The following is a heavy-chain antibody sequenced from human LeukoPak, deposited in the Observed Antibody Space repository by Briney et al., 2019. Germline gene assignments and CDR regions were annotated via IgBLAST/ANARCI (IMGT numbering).Heavy chain of an antibody. CDR1: GFPFDDYA. CDR3: AKGTVAGLDY. Sequence: GGSLRLSCAASGFPFDDYAMHWVRQAPGKGLEWVSGISWNSGSIGYADSVKGRFTISRDNAKNSLYLQMNSLRAEDTALYYCAKGTVAGLDYWGQGTLVTVSS. J-gene: IGHJ4*02. CDR2: ISWNSGSI. D-gene: IGHD6-19*01. V-gene: IGHV3-9*01.